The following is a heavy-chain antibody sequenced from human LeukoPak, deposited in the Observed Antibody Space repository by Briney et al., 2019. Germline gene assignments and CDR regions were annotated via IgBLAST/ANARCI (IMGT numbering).Heavy chain of an antibody. J-gene: IGHJ3*02. CDR2: IYSCERT. D-gene: IGHD2-15*01. V-gene: IGHV4-4*07. CDR3: ARASDSCSGGSCYPDAFDI. CDR1: GRSPASYY. Sequence: PSETLSLTRTVSGRSPASYYWGCLRQPAGKGLEWVGRIYSCERTNSNPTPQRRVTMSVATSKTQFSLKLPSATAADTAVYYCARASDSCSGGSCYPDAFDIWGQGTMVTVSS.